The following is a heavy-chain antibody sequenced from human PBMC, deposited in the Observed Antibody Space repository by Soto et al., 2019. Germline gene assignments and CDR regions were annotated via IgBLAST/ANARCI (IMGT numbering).Heavy chain of an antibody. V-gene: IGHV1-18*01. CDR1: GYTFTSYG. Sequence: GASVKVSCKASGYTFTSYGISWVRQAPGQGLEWMGWISAYNGNTNYAQKFQGRVTITADESTSTAYMELSSLRSEDTAVYYCAAPYGSGSYYNGFDYWGQGTLVTVSS. D-gene: IGHD3-10*01. J-gene: IGHJ4*02. CDR3: AAPYGSGSYYNGFDY. CDR2: ISAYNGNT.